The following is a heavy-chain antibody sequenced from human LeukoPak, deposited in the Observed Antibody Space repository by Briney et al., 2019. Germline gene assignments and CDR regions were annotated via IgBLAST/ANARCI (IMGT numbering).Heavy chain of an antibody. CDR1: GGSISSGGYY. CDR2: IYYSGST. CDR3: AGGRSSSRYGGAFDI. J-gene: IGHJ3*02. V-gene: IGHV4-31*03. D-gene: IGHD6-13*01. Sequence: SQTLSLTCTVSGGSISSGGYYWSWIRQHPGKGLEWIGYIYYSGSTYYNPSLKSRVTISVDTSKNQFSLKLSSATAADTAVYYCAGGRSSSRYGGAFDIWGQGTMVTVSS.